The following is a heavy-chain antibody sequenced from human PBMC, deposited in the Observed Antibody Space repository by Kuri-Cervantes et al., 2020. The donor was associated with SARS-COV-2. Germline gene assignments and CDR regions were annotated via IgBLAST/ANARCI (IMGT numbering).Heavy chain of an antibody. CDR1: GYSISSGYY. CDR2: IYHSGST. J-gene: IGHJ6*04. CDR3: ARPGGFLDV. D-gene: IGHD4-23*01. Sequence: ESLKISCTVSGYSISSGYYWGWIRQPPGKGLEWIGSIYHSGSTYYSPSLKSRVTISLDTSKNQFSLKLSSVTAADTAVYYCARPGGFLDVWGKGTTVTVSS. V-gene: IGHV4-38-2*02.